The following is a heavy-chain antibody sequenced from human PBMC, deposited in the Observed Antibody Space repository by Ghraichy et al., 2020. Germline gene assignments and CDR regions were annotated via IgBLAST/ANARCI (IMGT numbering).Heavy chain of an antibody. CDR2: LSGTGGST. CDR3: AKGGGSSWQRFPGDY. D-gene: IGHD6-13*01. V-gene: IGHV3-23*01. J-gene: IGHJ4*02. CDR1: GFTFSSYA. Sequence: SCAASGFTFSSYAMTWVRQAPGKGLEWVSALSGTGGSTYYADSVKGRFTISRDNSKNTLYLQMNSLRAEDTAVYYCAKGGGSSWQRFPGDYWGQGTLVTVSS.